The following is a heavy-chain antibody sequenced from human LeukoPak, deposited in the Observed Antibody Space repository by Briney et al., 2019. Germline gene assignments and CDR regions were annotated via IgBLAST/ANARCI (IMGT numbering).Heavy chain of an antibody. D-gene: IGHD1-1*01. CDR2: INPNSGGT. Sequence: ASVKVSCKASGYSFIGCYMHWVRQAPGQGLEWMGWINPNSGGTNYAQKFQGRVTMTRDTSISTACMELSRLRSDDTAVYYCARDMEEYWGQGTLVTVSS. CDR3: ARDMEEY. V-gene: IGHV1-2*02. CDR1: GYSFIGCY. J-gene: IGHJ4*02.